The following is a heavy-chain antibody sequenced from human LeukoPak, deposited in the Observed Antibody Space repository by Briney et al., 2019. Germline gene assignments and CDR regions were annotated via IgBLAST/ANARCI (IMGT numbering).Heavy chain of an antibody. Sequence: SETLSLTCTVSGGSIRSYWSWIRQPAGKGLEWIGRIYGSGSTDYNPSLKSRVTMSIDTSKNQFSLNLISVTAADTAVYYCARVASVVGATFWFDPWGQGTLVTVSS. CDR2: IYGSGST. J-gene: IGHJ5*02. CDR3: ARVASVVGATFWFDP. D-gene: IGHD1-26*01. CDR1: GGSIRSY. V-gene: IGHV4-4*07.